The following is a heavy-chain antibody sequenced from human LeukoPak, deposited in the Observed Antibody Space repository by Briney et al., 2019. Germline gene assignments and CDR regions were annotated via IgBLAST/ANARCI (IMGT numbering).Heavy chain of an antibody. Sequence: GGSLRLSCAASGFTFSNNFMTWVRQAPGKGLEWVSSISDSGSATYYIDSVRGRFTISRDNSKNTLYLQMNSLRAEDTAVYFCASNDYRDEGIDSWGQGTLVTVSS. D-gene: IGHD4-17*01. CDR3: ASNDYRDEGIDS. V-gene: IGHV3-23*01. CDR2: ISDSGSAT. J-gene: IGHJ4*02. CDR1: GFTFSNNF.